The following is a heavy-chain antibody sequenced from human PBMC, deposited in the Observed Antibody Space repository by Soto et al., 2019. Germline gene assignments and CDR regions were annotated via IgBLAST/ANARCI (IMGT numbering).Heavy chain of an antibody. D-gene: IGHD3-16*01. Sequence: QVQLQESGPGLVKPSQTLSLTCTVSAASITSGGYYWSWIRQDPGKGLEWIGYMYYSGVTWYNPCLQSRVTISVDTSKNQFSLKVNSVTAADTAVYYCARVERYYDSGVWGGYFQYWGQGTLVTVSS. V-gene: IGHV4-31*03. CDR1: AASITSGGYY. CDR3: ARVERYYDSGVWGGYFQY. J-gene: IGHJ4*02. CDR2: MYYSGVT.